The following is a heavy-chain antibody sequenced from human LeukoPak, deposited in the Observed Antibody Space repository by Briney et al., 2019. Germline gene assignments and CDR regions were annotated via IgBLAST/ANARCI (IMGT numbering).Heavy chain of an antibody. CDR1: GYTFTSYG. D-gene: IGHD2-21*02. CDR3: ARVPVVVTAVSYFDL. CDR2: ISAYNGNT. J-gene: IGHJ2*01. Sequence: ASVKVSCKASGYTFTSYGISWVRQAPGQGLEWMGWISAYNGNTNYAQKLQGRVTTTTDTSTSTAYMELRSLRSDDTAVYYCARVPVVVTAVSYFDLWGRGTLVTVSS. V-gene: IGHV1-18*01.